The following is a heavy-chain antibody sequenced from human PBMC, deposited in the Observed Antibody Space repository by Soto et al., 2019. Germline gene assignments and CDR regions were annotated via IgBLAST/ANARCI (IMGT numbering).Heavy chain of an antibody. CDR3: AAPSPAPYDSSGYYGHDAFDI. CDR2: INPSGGST. CDR1: GYAFTSYY. D-gene: IGHD3-22*01. J-gene: IGHJ3*02. Sequence: ASVKVSCKASGYAFTSYYMHWVRQAPGQGLEWMGIINPSGGSTSYAQKYQGRVTMTRDTSTSTVYMELSSLRSEDTAVYYCAAPSPAPYDSSGYYGHDAFDIWGQGTMVTVSS. V-gene: IGHV1-46*01.